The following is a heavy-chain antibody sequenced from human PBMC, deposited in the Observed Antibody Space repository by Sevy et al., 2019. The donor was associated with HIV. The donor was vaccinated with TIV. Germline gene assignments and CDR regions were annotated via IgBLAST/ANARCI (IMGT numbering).Heavy chain of an antibody. J-gene: IGHJ4*02. CDR1: GFIFSNYN. CDR2: ISSSSNDI. Sequence: GGSLRLSCAASGFIFSNYNMHWVRQAPGKGLQWVSCISSSSNDIYYADSVKGRFTISRDNAKNSLYLQMNSLRAEDTAVYYCARKMELIVHDYWGQGTLVTVSS. V-gene: IGHV3-21*01. D-gene: IGHD1-7*01. CDR3: ARKMELIVHDY.